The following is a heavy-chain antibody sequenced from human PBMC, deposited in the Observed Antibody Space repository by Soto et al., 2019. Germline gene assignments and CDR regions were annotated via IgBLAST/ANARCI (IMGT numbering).Heavy chain of an antibody. J-gene: IGHJ4*02. Sequence: QVQLVQSGAEEKKPGASVKVSCKASGYTFTSYAMHWVRQAPGQRLEWMGWINAGNGNTKYSQKFQVRVTSTRDTSARPAYMELSSLRSEETAVYYCARSIVVVTALDYWGQGTLVTGSS. V-gene: IGHV1-3*05. CDR2: INAGNGNT. CDR1: GYTFTSYA. D-gene: IGHD2-21*02. CDR3: ARSIVVVTALDY.